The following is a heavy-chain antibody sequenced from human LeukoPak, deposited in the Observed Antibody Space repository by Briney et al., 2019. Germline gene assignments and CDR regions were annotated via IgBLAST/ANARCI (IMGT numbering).Heavy chain of an antibody. CDR3: ARAPITIFGVTKAPARVGAFDI. CDR2: TYYRSKWYN. Sequence: SQTLSLTCAISGDSVSSNSAAWNWIRQSPSRGLEWLGRTYYRSKWYNDYAVSVKSRTTVNPDTSKNQFSLQLSSVTPEDTAVYYCARAPITIFGVTKAPARVGAFDIWGQGTMVTVSS. D-gene: IGHD3-3*01. V-gene: IGHV6-1*01. CDR1: GDSVSSNSAA. J-gene: IGHJ3*02.